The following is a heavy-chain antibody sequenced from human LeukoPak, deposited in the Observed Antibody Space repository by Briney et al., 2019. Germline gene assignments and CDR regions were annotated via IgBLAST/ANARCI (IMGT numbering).Heavy chain of an antibody. CDR3: AREDIVVVPAAIRRYYYYMDV. CDR1: GFTFSSYW. D-gene: IGHD2-2*02. Sequence: GGSLRLSCAASGFTFSSYWMHWGRQAPGKGLVWVSRVNSDGSSTSYADSVKGRFTISRDNAKNTLYLQMNSLRAEDTAVYYCAREDIVVVPAAIRRYYYYMDVWGKGTTVTVSS. V-gene: IGHV3-74*01. CDR2: VNSDGSST. J-gene: IGHJ6*03.